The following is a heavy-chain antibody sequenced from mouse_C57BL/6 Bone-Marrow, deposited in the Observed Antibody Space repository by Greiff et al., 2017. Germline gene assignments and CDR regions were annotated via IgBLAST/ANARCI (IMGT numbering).Heavy chain of an antibody. CDR3: ARGDYSYFDY. V-gene: IGHV1-81*01. D-gene: IGHD2-13*01. CDR1: GYTFTSYG. Sequence: QVQLLQSGAELARPGASVKLSCKASGYTFTSYGIRRVKQRTGLGLEWIVEIYPRSGNTYYNEKFKGKATLTADKSSSTAYMALRRLTSKDSAVYFCARGDYSYFDYWGQGTTLTVSS. CDR2: IYPRSGNT. J-gene: IGHJ2*01.